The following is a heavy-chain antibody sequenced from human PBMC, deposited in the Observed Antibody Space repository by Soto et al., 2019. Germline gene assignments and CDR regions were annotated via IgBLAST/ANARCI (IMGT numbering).Heavy chain of an antibody. J-gene: IGHJ3*02. D-gene: IGHD5-18*01. CDR2: INPSGGST. CDR3: ASGGYSYGSRTDAFDI. Sequence: GASVKVSCKASGYTSTSYYMHWVRQAPGQGLEWMGIINPSGGSTSYAQKFQGRVTMTRDTSTSTVYMELSSLRSEDTAVYYCASGGYSYGSRTDAFDIWGQGTMVTVSS. CDR1: GYTSTSYY. V-gene: IGHV1-46*01.